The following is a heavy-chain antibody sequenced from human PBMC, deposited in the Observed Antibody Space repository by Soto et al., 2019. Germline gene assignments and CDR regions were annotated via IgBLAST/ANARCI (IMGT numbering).Heavy chain of an antibody. Sequence: ASVKVSCKASGITFTTYAIHWVRQAPGQRLEWMGWINAGNDDTRYSQKFQGRVTLTRDTSASTAYMDLSSLRSEDTAIYYCARAITGYVTWGQGTLVTVSS. D-gene: IGHD5-12*01. J-gene: IGHJ5*02. CDR2: INAGNDDT. CDR1: GITFTTYA. V-gene: IGHV1-3*01. CDR3: ARAITGYVT.